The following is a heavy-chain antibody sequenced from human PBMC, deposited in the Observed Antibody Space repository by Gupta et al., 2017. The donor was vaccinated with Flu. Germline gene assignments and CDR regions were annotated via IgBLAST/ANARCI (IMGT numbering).Heavy chain of an antibody. CDR2: IRSKAVGYTT. J-gene: IGHJ4*02. V-gene: IGHV3-72*01. Sequence: GRIRSKAVGYTTDYAASVIGRFTISRDDSKNSLYLQMNSLKTEDTAVYYCSRGDFRTTWGQGTLVTVSS. D-gene: IGHD3-3*01. CDR3: SRGDFRTT.